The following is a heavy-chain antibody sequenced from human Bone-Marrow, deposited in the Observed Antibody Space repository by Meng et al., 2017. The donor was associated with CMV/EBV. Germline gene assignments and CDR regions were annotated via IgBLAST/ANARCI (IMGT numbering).Heavy chain of an antibody. CDR3: ARDGRYCSSTSCSYNWFDP. Sequence: SVKVSCKASGYTFTGYYMHWVRQAPGQGLEWMGGIIPILGIANYAQKFQGRVTITADKSTSTAYMELSSLRSEDTAVYYCARDGRYCSSTSCSYNWFDPWGQGTLVTVSS. CDR2: IIPILGIA. J-gene: IGHJ5*02. V-gene: IGHV1-69*10. CDR1: GYTFTGYY. D-gene: IGHD2-2*01.